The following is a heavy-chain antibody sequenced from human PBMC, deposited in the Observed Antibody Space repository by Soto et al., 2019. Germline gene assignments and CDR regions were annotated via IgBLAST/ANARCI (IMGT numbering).Heavy chain of an antibody. D-gene: IGHD3-10*01. J-gene: IGHJ6*03. V-gene: IGHV3-23*01. CDR3: AKVPGSGSYEPYYYYYMDV. Sequence: EVQLLESGGGLVQPGGSLRLSCAASGFTFSSYAMSWVRQAPGKGLEWASAISGSGGRTYYADSVKGRFTISRDNSKNTLYLQMNSVRAEDTAVYYCAKVPGSGSYEPYYYYYMDVWGKGTTVTVSS. CDR1: GFTFSSYA. CDR2: ISGSGGRT.